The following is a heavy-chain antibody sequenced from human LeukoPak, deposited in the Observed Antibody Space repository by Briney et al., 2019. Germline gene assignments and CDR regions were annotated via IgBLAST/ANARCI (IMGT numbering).Heavy chain of an antibody. CDR3: ARGLGGNWGFRESYYGMDV. D-gene: IGHD7-27*01. J-gene: IGHJ6*02. CDR2: INSDGSST. V-gene: IGHV3-74*01. Sequence: GGSLRFSCAASGFTFSSYWMHWVRQAPGKGLVWVSRINSDGSSTSYADSVKGRFTISRDNAKNTLYLQMNSLRAEDTAVYYCARGLGGNWGFRESYYGMDVWGQGTTVTVSS. CDR1: GFTFSSYW.